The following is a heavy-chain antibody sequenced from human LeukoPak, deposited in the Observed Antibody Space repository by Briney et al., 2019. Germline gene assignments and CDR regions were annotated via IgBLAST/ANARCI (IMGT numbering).Heavy chain of an antibody. D-gene: IGHD2-15*01. CDR2: ISSSGTTI. CDR1: GFTFSTYE. J-gene: IGHJ1*01. Sequence: GGSLRLSCAASGFTFSTYEMNWVRQAPGKGLGWVSYISSSGTTIYYAASVKGRFTISRDNAKNSLYLQINSLRAEDTAVYYCARPACSAGSCYGNFQHWGQGTVVTVSS. V-gene: IGHV3-48*03. CDR3: ARPACSAGSCYGNFQH.